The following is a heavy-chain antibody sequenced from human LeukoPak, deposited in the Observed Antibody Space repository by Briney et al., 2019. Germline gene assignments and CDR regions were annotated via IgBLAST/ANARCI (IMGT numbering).Heavy chain of an antibody. V-gene: IGHV4-59*08. CDR1: GGSISSYY. J-gene: IGHJ4*02. Sequence: SETLSLTCTVSGGSISSYYWSWIRQPPGKGLEWIGYIYHSRGTMYNPSLKSRVTISVDTSKSQFSLKLTSVTAADTAVYYCARQGDYRYPFDSWGQGTLVTVSS. CDR3: ARQGDYRYPFDS. CDR2: IYHSRGT. D-gene: IGHD3-16*02.